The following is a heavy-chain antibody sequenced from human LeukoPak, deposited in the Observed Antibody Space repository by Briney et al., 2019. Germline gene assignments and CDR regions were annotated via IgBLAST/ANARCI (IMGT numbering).Heavy chain of an antibody. Sequence: PSETVSLTCNVSSGPSSNYYWSWIRQPPGKGLEWIGEIYHSGSTNYNPSLKSRVTISVDKSKNQFSLKLSSVTAADTAVYYCARIMGRGYCISTSCRGDWFDPWGQGTLVTVSS. V-gene: IGHV4-59*12. J-gene: IGHJ5*02. CDR2: IYHSGST. D-gene: IGHD2-2*01. CDR3: ARIMGRGYCISTSCRGDWFDP. CDR1: SGPSSNYY.